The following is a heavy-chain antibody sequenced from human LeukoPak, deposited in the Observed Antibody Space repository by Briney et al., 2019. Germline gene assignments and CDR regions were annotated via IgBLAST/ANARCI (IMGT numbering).Heavy chain of an antibody. CDR1: GGFLSSSKW. CDR3: AGRGKKDSSGYSRLSF. Sequence: SETLSLTCVDCGGFLSSSKWWRWVGQPPGKGREWMGYIYYSGRTNYNPSLKSRVTISVDTSKTQFSLKLSSVTAADTAVYYCAGRGKKDSSGYSRLSFWGRKTLDPVSS. CDR2: IYYSGRT. V-gene: IGHV4-4*02. D-gene: IGHD3-22*01. J-gene: IGHJ4*02.